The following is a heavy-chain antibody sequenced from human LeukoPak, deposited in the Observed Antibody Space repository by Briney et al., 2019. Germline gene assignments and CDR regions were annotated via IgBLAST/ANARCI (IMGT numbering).Heavy chain of an antibody. V-gene: IGHV4-31*11. J-gene: IGHJ4*02. Sequence: SETLSLTCAVSGGSISSGTHYWNWIRQHPGQGLEWIGHIYNTGSAYYNPSLMSRVSISIDTSENQFSLKLSSVTAADTAVYYCVTYYFDSSGPKKNYWGQGTLVTVSS. D-gene: IGHD3-22*01. CDR2: IYNTGSA. CDR3: VTYYFDSSGPKKNY. CDR1: GGSISSGTHY.